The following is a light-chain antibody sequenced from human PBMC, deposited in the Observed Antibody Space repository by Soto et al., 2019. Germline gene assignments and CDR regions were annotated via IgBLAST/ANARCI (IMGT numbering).Light chain of an antibody. V-gene: IGKV1-5*03. CDR1: QNIITY. Sequence: DIQMTQSPSTLSASVGDRVTITCRASQNIITYLAWYQQKPGKAPKFLIYQASSLQSGVSSRFSGSGSETEFTLSISSLQPDDFATYYCQQYQSYPIIFGGGTKVEIK. J-gene: IGKJ4*01. CDR3: QQYQSYPII. CDR2: QAS.